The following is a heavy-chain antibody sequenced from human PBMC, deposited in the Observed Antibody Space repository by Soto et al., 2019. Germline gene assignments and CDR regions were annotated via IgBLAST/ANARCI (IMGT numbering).Heavy chain of an antibody. Sequence: SETLSLTCTVYGGSISGNHWSWIRQPPGKGLEWIGYIYYSGTTNYNPSLKSRVAMSVDTSKNQFTLKLSSVTAADTAVYYCARGGCSSCWFDTWGQGTPVTVS. CDR1: GGSISGNH. J-gene: IGHJ5*02. D-gene: IGHD3-10*02. CDR3: ARGGCSSCWFDT. V-gene: IGHV4-59*01. CDR2: IYYSGTT.